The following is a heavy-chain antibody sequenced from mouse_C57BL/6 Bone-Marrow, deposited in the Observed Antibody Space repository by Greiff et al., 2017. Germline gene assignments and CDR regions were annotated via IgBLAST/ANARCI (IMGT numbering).Heavy chain of an antibody. D-gene: IGHD2-3*01. J-gene: IGHJ2*01. CDR1: GYNIKDDY. Sequence: VQLQQSGAELVRPGASVTLSCTASGYNIKDDYMRWVKRRPEQGLEWIGWIYPENGDTDYASKFQGKATITADTSSNTAYLQLSSLTSEDTAVYYCTTGYDGDPFEFWGQGTTLTVSS. V-gene: IGHV14-4*01. CDR2: IYPENGDT. CDR3: TTGYDGDPFEF.